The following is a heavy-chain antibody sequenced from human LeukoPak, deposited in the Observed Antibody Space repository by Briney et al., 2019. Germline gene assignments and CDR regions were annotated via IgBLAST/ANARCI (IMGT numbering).Heavy chain of an antibody. CDR3: ARSEDFWSGYYPLMGAFDI. CDR2: IYYSGST. V-gene: IGHV4-61*01. D-gene: IGHD3-3*01. J-gene: IGHJ3*02. CDR1: GGSVSSGSYY. Sequence: MTSETLSLTCTVSGGSVSSGSYYWSWIRQPPGKGLEWFGYIYYSGSTNYNPSLKSRVTISVDTSKNQFSLKLSSVTTADTAVYYCARSEDFWSGYYPLMGAFDIWGQGTMVTVSS.